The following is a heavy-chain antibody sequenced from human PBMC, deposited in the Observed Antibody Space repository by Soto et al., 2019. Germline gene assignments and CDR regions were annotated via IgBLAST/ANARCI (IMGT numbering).Heavy chain of an antibody. J-gene: IGHJ3*02. D-gene: IGHD4-17*01. V-gene: IGHV3-30-3*01. CDR1: GFTFSSYA. Sequence: GSLRLSCAASGFTFSSYAMHWVRPAPGKGLEWVAVISYDGSNKYYADSVKGRFTISRDNSKNTLYLQMNSLRAEDTAVYYCAGGVTTDAFDIWGQGTMVTVSS. CDR3: AGGVTTDAFDI. CDR2: ISYDGSNK.